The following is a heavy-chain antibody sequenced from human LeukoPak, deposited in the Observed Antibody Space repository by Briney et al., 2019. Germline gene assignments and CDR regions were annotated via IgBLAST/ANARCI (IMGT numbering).Heavy chain of an antibody. Sequence: GRSLRLSCAASGFTSSSYAMHWVRQAPGKGLEWVAVISYDGSNKYYADSVKGRFTISRDNSKNTLYLQMNSLRAEDTAVYYCAREESPPFPDILTGYPDYWGQGTLVTVSS. CDR1: GFTSSSYA. CDR3: AREESPPFPDILTGYPDY. D-gene: IGHD3-9*01. J-gene: IGHJ4*02. CDR2: ISYDGSNK. V-gene: IGHV3-30*04.